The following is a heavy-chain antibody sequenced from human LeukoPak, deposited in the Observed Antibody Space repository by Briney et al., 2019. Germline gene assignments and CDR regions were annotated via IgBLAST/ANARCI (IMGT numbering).Heavy chain of an antibody. J-gene: IGHJ4*02. CDR2: IYHTRSA. D-gene: IGHD3-22*01. CDR3: ARTTYYYDSSGYLYYFDY. V-gene: IGHV4-4*02. CDR1: GGSISSSHW. Sequence: SETLSLTCDVSGGSISSSHWWSWVRQPPGKGLEWIGEIYHTRSANYNPSLKSRVTISVDKSKNQFSLKLSSVTAADTAVYYCARTTYYYDSSGYLYYFDYWGQGTLVTVSS.